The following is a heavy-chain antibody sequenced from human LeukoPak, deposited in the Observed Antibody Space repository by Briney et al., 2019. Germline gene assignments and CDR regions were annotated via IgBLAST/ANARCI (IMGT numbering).Heavy chain of an antibody. D-gene: IGHD3-22*01. J-gene: IGHJ1*01. Sequence: PSQTLSLTCTVSGGSISSGDYYWSWIRQPPGKGLEWIGYIYYSGSTYYNPSLKSRVTISVDTSKNQFSLKLSSVTAADTAVYYCARDSSGYSGCFQHWGQGTLVTVSS. CDR3: ARDSSGYSGCFQH. V-gene: IGHV4-30-4*01. CDR1: GGSISSGDYY. CDR2: IYYSGST.